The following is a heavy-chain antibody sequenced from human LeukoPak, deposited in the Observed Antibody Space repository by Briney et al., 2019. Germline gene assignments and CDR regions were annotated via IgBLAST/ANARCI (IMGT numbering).Heavy chain of an antibody. CDR2: INGDGYST. Sequence: GGSLRLSCAASGFTFTSYWMHWGRQAPGKGLVWVSRINGDGYSTSYADSVKGRFTISRDNAKNTLYLQMNSLRAEDTAVYYCARPDLMRELRFDPWGQGTLVTVSS. CDR1: GFTFTSYW. V-gene: IGHV3-74*01. D-gene: IGHD1-7*01. CDR3: ARPDLMRELRFDP. J-gene: IGHJ5*02.